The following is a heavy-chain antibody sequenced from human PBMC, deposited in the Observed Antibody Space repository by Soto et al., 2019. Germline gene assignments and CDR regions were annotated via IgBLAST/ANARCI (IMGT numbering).Heavy chain of an antibody. D-gene: IGHD4-17*01. CDR1: GGSISSYY. CDR3: ARLFFKGGDYVSIYYYGMDV. Sequence: SETLSLTCTVSGGSISSYYWSWIRQPPGKGLEWIGYIYYSGSTNYNPSLKSRVTISVDTSKNQFSLKLSSVTAADTAVYYCARLFFKGGDYVSIYYYGMDVWGQGTTVTVSS. V-gene: IGHV4-59*08. CDR2: IYYSGST. J-gene: IGHJ6*02.